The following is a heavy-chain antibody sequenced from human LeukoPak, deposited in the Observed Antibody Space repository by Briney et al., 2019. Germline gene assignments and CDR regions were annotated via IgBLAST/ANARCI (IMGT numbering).Heavy chain of an antibody. D-gene: IGHD4-17*01. CDR3: ERVLRKGPYGDGGYFYFFMDV. Sequence: TPSLTFAISWDNVHKHSAAWNWFSQSPSTGLEWLRRTYYRSKWHHNYTVSVKSRITIKPDTSNNQLSVQLNCMTHDDTAVYYCERVLRKGPYGDGGYFYFFMDVWGKGTTVTVSS. CDR2: TYYRSKWHH. V-gene: IGHV6-1*01. CDR1: WDNVHKHSAA. J-gene: IGHJ6*03.